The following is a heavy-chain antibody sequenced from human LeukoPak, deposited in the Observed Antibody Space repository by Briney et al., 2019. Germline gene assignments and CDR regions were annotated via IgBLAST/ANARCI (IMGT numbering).Heavy chain of an antibody. D-gene: IGHD1-1*01. Sequence: GGSLRLSCAASGFTFSSYGMHWVRQAPGKGLDWVALISSDGSTKYYADSVKGRFTISRDNSKNTLYLQMNSLRAEDTAVYYCAKAASGYYYYYYMDVWGKGTTVTVSS. V-gene: IGHV3-30*18. CDR1: GFTFSSYG. J-gene: IGHJ6*03. CDR2: ISSDGSTK. CDR3: AKAASGYYYYYYMDV.